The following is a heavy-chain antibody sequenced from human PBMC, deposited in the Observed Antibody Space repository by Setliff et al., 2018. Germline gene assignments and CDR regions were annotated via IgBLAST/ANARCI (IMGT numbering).Heavy chain of an antibody. CDR2: VYYRGST. V-gene: IGHV4-59*12. Sequence: PSETLSLTCTVSGGSISSYYWSWIRQPPGKGLEWIGYVYYRGSTNYNPSLKSRVTISVDTSTNQFSLKLSSVTAADTAVYYCARSFSRREKFLLDYWGQGALGTVSS. J-gene: IGHJ4*02. CDR3: ARSFSRREKFLLDY. CDR1: GGSISSYY.